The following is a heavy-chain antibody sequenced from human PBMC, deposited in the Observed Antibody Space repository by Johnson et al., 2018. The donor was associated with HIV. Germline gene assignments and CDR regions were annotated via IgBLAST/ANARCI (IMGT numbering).Heavy chain of an antibody. CDR3: ARGGIAARIDAFDI. J-gene: IGHJ3*02. CDR2: IGTAGDT. D-gene: IGHD6-6*01. CDR1: GFTFSSYD. Sequence: EVQVVESGGGLVQPGGSLRLSCAASGFTFSSYDMHWVRQATGKGLEWVSAIGTAGDTYYPGSVKGRFTISRENAKNSLYLQMNSLRAGDTAVYYCARGGIAARIDAFDIWGQGTMVTVSS. V-gene: IGHV3-13*01.